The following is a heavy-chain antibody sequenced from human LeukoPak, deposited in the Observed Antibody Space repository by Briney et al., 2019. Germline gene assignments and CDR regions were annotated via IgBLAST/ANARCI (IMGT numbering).Heavy chain of an antibody. J-gene: IGHJ4*02. CDR3: VKFKGPGSHTNYSLGY. CDR1: GFPFSTYA. Sequence: GGTLRLSCAASGFPFSTYAMTWVRQAPGKGLEWVSGISGSGESTWYADSVKGRFTVSRDNSKNTVFLQMNSLRAEDTAVYHCVKFKGPGSHTNYSLGYWGQGTLVTVSS. D-gene: IGHD3-10*01. V-gene: IGHV3-23*01. CDR2: ISGSGEST.